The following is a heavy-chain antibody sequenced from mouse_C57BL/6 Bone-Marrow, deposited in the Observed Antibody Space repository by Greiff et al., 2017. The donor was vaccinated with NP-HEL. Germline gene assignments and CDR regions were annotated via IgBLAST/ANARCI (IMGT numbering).Heavy chain of an antibody. CDR2: INPSSGYT. J-gene: IGHJ3*01. V-gene: IGHV1-7*01. CDR3: ARRGLRQAWFAY. CDR1: AYTFTSSW. Sequence: QVQLKESGAELAKPGASVKLSCKSSAYTFTSSWMPGVKHRPGRGLAWIGYINPSSGYTRYNQKFKDKATLTADKSSSTAYMQLSSLTYEDSAVYYCARRGLRQAWFAYWGQGTLVTVSA. D-gene: IGHD2-2*01.